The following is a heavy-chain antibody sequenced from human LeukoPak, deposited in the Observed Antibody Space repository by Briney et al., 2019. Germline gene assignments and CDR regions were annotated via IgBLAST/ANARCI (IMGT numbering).Heavy chain of an antibody. CDR2: ICGTVGAT. D-gene: IGHD3-10*01. J-gene: IGHJ4*02. CDR1: GFTFYTFG. V-gene: IGHV3-23*01. CDR3: ARGGVDHYGSGTYYLMYYFDH. Sequence: GGSLRLSCAASGFTFYTFGISWVCQAPGGGQEWVLGICGTVGATYYAYSVKGRFTVYRDDPHTTLYLKMNRVRAQDTAVYFCARGGVDHYGSGTYYLMYYFDHWGQGALVTVSS.